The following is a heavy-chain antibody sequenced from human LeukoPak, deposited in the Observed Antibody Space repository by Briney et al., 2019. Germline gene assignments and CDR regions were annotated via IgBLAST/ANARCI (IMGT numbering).Heavy chain of an antibody. CDR1: GFTVSSSY. V-gene: IGHV3-53*01. CDR2: IYSGGST. J-gene: IGHJ3*02. D-gene: IGHD3-22*01. Sequence: PGGSLRLSCAASGFTVSSSYMSWVRQAPGKGLEWVSVIYSGGSTYYADSVKGRFTISRDNSKNTLYLQMNSLRAEDTAVYYCARLYYYDSSGSRDIWGQGTMVTVSS. CDR3: ARLYYYDSSGSRDI.